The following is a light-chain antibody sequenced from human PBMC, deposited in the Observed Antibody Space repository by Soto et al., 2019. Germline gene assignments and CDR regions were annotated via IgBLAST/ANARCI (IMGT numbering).Light chain of an antibody. J-gene: IGKJ4*01. CDR3: QQRYHWPPLT. CDR2: DAT. CDR1: QSVVRY. V-gene: IGKV3-11*01. Sequence: EIVLTQSPVTLSLSPGDTATLSCRASQSVVRYVAWYRQKPGQAPRLLIYDATIRASGIPARFSGSGYGTDFSLTISSLEPEDFAVYYCQQRYHWPPLTFGGGTKVEVK.